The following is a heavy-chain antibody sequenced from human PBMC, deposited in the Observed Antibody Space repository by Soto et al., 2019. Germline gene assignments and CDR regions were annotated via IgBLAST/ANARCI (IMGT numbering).Heavy chain of an antibody. J-gene: IGHJ4*02. Sequence: EVQLLESGGGLVQPGGSLRLSCAASGFTFSSYGMSWVRQAPGKGLEWVSAISSSGGSAYYADSVKGRFTISRDKSKNTLYLQMNSLRAEDTAVYYCARGATSPSYWGQGTLVTVSS. CDR3: ARGATSPSY. V-gene: IGHV3-23*01. CDR1: GFTFSSYG. CDR2: ISSSGGSA.